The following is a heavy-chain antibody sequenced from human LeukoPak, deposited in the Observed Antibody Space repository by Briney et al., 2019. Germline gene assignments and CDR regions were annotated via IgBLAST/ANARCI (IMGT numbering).Heavy chain of an antibody. J-gene: IGHJ3*01. CDR3: ARDDKGLGDAFDV. D-gene: IGHD3-16*01. CDR2: ISYDGSNK. V-gene: IGHV3-30*03. Sequence: GGSLRLSCAASGFTFSNYGMHWVRQAPGKGLEWVALISYDGSNKYYADSVKGRFTISRDNSKNTLYLQMNSLRAEDTAVYYCARDDKGLGDAFDVWGQGTMVTVSS. CDR1: GFTFSNYG.